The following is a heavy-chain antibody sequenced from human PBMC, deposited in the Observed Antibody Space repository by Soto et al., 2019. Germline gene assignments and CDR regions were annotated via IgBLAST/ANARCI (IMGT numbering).Heavy chain of an antibody. CDR2: IYHSGNT. Sequence: SETLSLTCAVSGGSISSSNWWSWVRQPPGKGLEWIGEIYHSGNTNYNLSLKSRVTMAVDKSRNQFSLKLSSVTAADTAVYYCARRWGEGRVDYWGQGTLVTV. V-gene: IGHV4-4*02. CDR1: GGSISSSNW. CDR3: ARRWGEGRVDY. D-gene: IGHD3-10*01. J-gene: IGHJ4*02.